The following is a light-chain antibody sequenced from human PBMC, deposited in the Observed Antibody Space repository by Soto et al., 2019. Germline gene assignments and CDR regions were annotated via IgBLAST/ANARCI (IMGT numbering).Light chain of an antibody. CDR3: QSFDNNNFWV. CDR2: EDN. J-gene: IGLJ3*02. V-gene: IGLV6-57*02. Sequence: KFMLTQPHSVSESPGKTVTISCTGSSGNIASNYVYWYQQRPGSAPTTVIYEDNQRPSVVPDRFSGSVDSSSNSASLTISGLKTEDEADYYCQSFDNNNFWVFGGGTKLTVL. CDR1: SGNIASNY.